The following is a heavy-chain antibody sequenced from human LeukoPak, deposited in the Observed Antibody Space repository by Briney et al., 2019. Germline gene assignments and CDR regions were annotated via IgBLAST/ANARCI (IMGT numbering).Heavy chain of an antibody. CDR3: ARDSDWFSGAFDI. CDR1: GYTFTSYY. CDR2: IIPILGTA. J-gene: IGHJ3*02. Sequence: ASVKVSCKASGYTFTSYYMHWVRQAPGQGLEWMGGIIPILGTANYAQKFQGRVTITADESTSTAYMELSSLRSEDTAVYYCARDSDWFSGAFDIWGQGTMVTVSS. V-gene: IGHV1-69*13. D-gene: IGHD1-26*01.